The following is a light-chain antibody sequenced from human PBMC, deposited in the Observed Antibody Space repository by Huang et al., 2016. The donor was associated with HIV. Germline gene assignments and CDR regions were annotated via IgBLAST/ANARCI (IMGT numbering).Light chain of an antibody. Sequence: DIVMTQSPLSLPVTPGEPASISCRSSQSLLHSSGNNYLDWYLQKPGQSPQVLIYVGSNRASGVPDRFSGSGSGTDFTLKISRVEAEDVGVYYCMQALETPLTFGGGTKVEIK. J-gene: IGKJ4*01. CDR3: MQALETPLT. CDR2: VGS. CDR1: QSLLHSSGNNY. V-gene: IGKV2-28*01.